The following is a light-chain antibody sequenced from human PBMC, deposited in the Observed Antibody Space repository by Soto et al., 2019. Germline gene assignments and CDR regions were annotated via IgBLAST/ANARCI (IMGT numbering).Light chain of an antibody. CDR3: QQYNNWPPLT. J-gene: IGKJ4*01. V-gene: IGKV3-15*01. CDR1: QSDSSN. CDR2: GAS. Sequence: EIVMTQSPATLSVSPGERATLSCRDSQSDSSNLAWYQQKPGQAPRLLIYGASTRATGIPARFSGSGSGTEFTITISSLQSEDFAVYYCQQYNNWPPLTFGGGTKVEIK.